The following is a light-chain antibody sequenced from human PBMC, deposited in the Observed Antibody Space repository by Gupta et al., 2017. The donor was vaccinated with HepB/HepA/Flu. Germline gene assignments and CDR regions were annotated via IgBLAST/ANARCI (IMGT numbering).Light chain of an antibody. CDR3: QQSYIIPYT. J-gene: IGKJ2*01. Sequence: DIQLTHSPSSLSASVGDRVTITCRASHSISAYLNWYQQKPGRAPRLLIYGASNLQTGVPSRFSGSGSGTDFTLTISRLQPEDVATFYCQQSYIIPYTFGQGTKVEI. CDR2: GAS. CDR1: HSISAY. V-gene: IGKV1-39*01.